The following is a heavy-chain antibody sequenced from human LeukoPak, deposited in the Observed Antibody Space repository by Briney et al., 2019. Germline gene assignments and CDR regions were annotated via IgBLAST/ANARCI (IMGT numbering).Heavy chain of an antibody. CDR3: ARVPGYSSSSGG. D-gene: IGHD6-6*01. V-gene: IGHV4-34*01. Sequence: KPSETLSLTCAVYGGSFSGYYWSWIRQPPGKGLEWIGEINHSGSTNYNPSLKSRVTISVDTSKNQFSLKLSSVTAADTAVYYCARVPGYSSSSGGWGQGTLVTVSS. J-gene: IGHJ4*02. CDR1: GGSFSGYY. CDR2: INHSGST.